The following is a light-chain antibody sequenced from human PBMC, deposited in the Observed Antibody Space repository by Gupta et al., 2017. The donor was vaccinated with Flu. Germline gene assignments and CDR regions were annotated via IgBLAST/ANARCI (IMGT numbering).Light chain of an antibody. Sequence: TISCTGTSSDIGSYNYVSWYQQYPGQAPKLLIYDVTNRPSGVSSRFSGSKSGGTASLTISGLQTEDEADYYCSSCTSATTLVFGGGTKLTVL. CDR2: DVT. V-gene: IGLV2-14*01. CDR1: SSDIGSYNY. CDR3: SSCTSATTLV. J-gene: IGLJ2*01.